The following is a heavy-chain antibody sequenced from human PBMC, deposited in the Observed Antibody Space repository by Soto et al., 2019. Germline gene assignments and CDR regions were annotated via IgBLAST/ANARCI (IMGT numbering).Heavy chain of an antibody. V-gene: IGHV1-69*01. J-gene: IGHJ4*02. D-gene: IGHD6-19*01. Sequence: QVQLVQSGAEVKKPGSSVTVSCKASGGIFSNFAFNWMRQAPGQGLEWMGGIIPTLGTPHYAQKFLGRVTITADESTRTVYMEISSLTVEDTAVYYCARVGLGAYDYWGQGTLVIVSS. CDR1: GGIFSNFA. CDR3: ARVGLGAYDY. CDR2: IIPTLGTP.